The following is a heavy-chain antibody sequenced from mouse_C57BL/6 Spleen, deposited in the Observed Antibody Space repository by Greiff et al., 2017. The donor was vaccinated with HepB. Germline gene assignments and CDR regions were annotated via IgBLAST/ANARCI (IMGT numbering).Heavy chain of an antibody. CDR3: ARSRDTTATGFAY. J-gene: IGHJ3*01. V-gene: IGHV1-55*01. CDR1: GYTFTSYW. D-gene: IGHD1-2*01. CDR2: IYPGSGST. Sequence: QVQLQQPGAELVKPGASVKMSCKASGYTFTSYWITWVKQRPGQGLEWIGDIYPGSGSTNYNEKFKSKATLTVDTSSSTAYMQLSSLTSEDYAVYYCARSRDTTATGFAYWGQGTLVTVSA.